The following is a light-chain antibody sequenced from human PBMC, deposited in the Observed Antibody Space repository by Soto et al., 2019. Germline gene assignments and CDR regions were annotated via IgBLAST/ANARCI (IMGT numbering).Light chain of an antibody. V-gene: IGLV2-14*01. CDR1: SSDVGGYNY. CDR2: EVS. CDR3: SSFTNTITRYA. J-gene: IGLJ1*01. Sequence: QSVLTQPASVSGSPGQSLTISCTVTSSDVGGYNYVSWFQHHPGKAPKLIIYEVSYRPSGVSNRFSGSKPGDTASLTISGLQAEDEADYYCSSFTNTITRYAFGTGTKVTVL.